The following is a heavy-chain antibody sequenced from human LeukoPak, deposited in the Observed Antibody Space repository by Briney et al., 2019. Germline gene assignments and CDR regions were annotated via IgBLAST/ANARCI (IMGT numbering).Heavy chain of an antibody. CDR1: GGSISSYY. CDR2: IYYSGST. V-gene: IGHV4-59*01. CDR3: ARDLLELRFRVSPNWFDP. Sequence: PSETLSLTCTVSGGSISSYYWSWIRQPPGKGLEWIGYIYYSGSTNYNPSLKSRVTISVDTSKNQFSLKLSSVTAADTAVYYCARDLLELRFRVSPNWFDPWGQGTLVTVSS. J-gene: IGHJ5*02. D-gene: IGHD1-7*01.